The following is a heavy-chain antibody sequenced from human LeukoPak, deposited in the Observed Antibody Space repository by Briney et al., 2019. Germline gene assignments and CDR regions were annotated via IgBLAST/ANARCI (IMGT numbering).Heavy chain of an antibody. CDR1: GGSISSSSYY. D-gene: IGHD3-22*01. J-gene: IGHJ4*02. V-gene: IGHV4-39*01. Sequence: SETLSPTCTVSGGSISSSSYYWGWIRQPPGKGLEWIGSIYYSGSTYYNPSLKSRVTISVDTSKNQFSLKLSSVTAADTAVYYCARYYYDSSGYYYYFDYWGQGTLVTVSS. CDR3: ARYYYDSSGYYYYFDY. CDR2: IYYSGST.